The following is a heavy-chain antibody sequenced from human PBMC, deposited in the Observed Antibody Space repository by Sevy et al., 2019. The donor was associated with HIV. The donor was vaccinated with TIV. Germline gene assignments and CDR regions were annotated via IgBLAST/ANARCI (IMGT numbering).Heavy chain of an antibody. Sequence: GGSLRLSCAASGFTFDDYAMHWVRQAPGKGLEWVSGISWNSGSIDYADSVKGRFTISRDNAKNSLYLQMNSLRAEDTALYYCAKGYYDSNGYPAWDYWGQGTLVTVSS. CDR3: AKGYYDSNGYPAWDY. D-gene: IGHD3-22*01. CDR2: ISWNSGSI. J-gene: IGHJ4*02. CDR1: GFTFDDYA. V-gene: IGHV3-9*01.